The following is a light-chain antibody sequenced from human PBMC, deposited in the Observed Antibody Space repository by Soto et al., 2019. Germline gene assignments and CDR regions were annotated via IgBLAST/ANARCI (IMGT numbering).Light chain of an antibody. CDR3: QQYGSSGT. CDR1: QSVSNNY. V-gene: IGKV3-20*01. Sequence: EIVLTQSPVTWPHSSAQIATLYCXASQSVSNNYLAWYQQKPGQDPRLHIYGASNRATGIPDRFSGSGSGTDFTLTISRLEPEDFAVYYCQQYGSSGTFGQGTKV. CDR2: GAS. J-gene: IGKJ1*01.